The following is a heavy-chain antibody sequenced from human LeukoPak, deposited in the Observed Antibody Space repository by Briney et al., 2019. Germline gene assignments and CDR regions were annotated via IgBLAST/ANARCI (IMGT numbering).Heavy chain of an antibody. Sequence: SETLSLTCTVSGGSISSYYWSWIRQPPGKGLEWIGYIDYSGSTAYNPSLNGRVAVSLDTSKNQFSRKLRSVTAADTAVYYCARLNGGNWGPGILVTVSS. V-gene: IGHV4-59*08. J-gene: IGHJ4*02. D-gene: IGHD4-23*01. CDR2: IDYSGST. CDR1: GGSISSYY. CDR3: ARLNGGN.